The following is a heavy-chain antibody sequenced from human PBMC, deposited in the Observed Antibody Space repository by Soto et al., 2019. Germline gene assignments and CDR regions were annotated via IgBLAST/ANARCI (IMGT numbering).Heavy chain of an antibody. CDR2: INPNSGGT. Sequence: ASVKVSCKASGYTFTGYYMHWVRQAPGQGLEWMGWINPNSGGTNYVQKFQGRVTMTRDTSISTAYMELSRLRSDDTAVYYCASDRGIILTGPKGWFAPWGQGTLVTVS. CDR1: GYTFTGYY. D-gene: IGHD3-9*01. V-gene: IGHV1-2*02. J-gene: IGHJ5*02. CDR3: ASDRGIILTGPKGWFAP.